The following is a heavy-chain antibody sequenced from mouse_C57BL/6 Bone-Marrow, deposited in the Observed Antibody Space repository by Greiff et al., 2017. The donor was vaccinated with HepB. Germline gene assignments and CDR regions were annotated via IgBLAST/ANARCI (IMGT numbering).Heavy chain of an antibody. CDR2: IYPGDGDT. V-gene: IGHV1-80*01. Sequence: LQESGAELVKPGASVKISCKASGYAFSSYWMNWVKQRPGKGLEWIGQIYPGDGDTNDNGKFKGKATLTADKSSSTAYMQLSSLTSEDSAVYFCARWGLGRNAMDYWGQGTSVTVSS. D-gene: IGHD4-1*01. CDR3: ARWGLGRNAMDY. CDR1: GYAFSSYW. J-gene: IGHJ4*01.